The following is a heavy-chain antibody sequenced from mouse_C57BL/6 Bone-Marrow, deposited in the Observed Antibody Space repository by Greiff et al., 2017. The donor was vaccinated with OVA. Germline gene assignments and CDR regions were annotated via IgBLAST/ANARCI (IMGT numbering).Heavy chain of an antibody. Sequence: QVQLQQSGPELVKPGASVNISCKASGYAFSSSWMNWVKQRPGKGLEWIGRLYPGDGDNNYNGKFKGKATLTADKSSSTAYMQLSSLTSEDSAVYFCASSGGFAYWGQGTLVTVSA. J-gene: IGHJ3*01. D-gene: IGHD3-1*01. CDR1: GYAFSSSW. V-gene: IGHV1-82*01. CDR2: LYPGDGDN. CDR3: ASSGGFAY.